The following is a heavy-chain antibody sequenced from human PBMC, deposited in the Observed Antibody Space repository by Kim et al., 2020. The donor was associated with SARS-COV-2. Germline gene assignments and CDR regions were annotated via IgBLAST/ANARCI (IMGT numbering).Heavy chain of an antibody. V-gene: IGHV3-9*01. Sequence: GGSLRLSCAASGFTFGDYAMHWVRQAPGKGLEWVSGISWNSGSIGYADSVKGRFTISRDNAKNSLYLQMNSLRAEDTALYYCAKNPGSGSFYFDYWGQGTLVTVSS. CDR1: GFTFGDYA. CDR2: ISWNSGSI. CDR3: AKNPGSGSFYFDY. J-gene: IGHJ4*02. D-gene: IGHD3-10*01.